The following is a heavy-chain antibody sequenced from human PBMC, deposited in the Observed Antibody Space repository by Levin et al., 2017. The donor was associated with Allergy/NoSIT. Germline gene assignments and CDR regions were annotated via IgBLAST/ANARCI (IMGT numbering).Heavy chain of an antibody. CDR3: ARGGALRQLLMF. D-gene: IGHD2-21*01. J-gene: IGHJ4*02. Sequence: SETLSLTCSVSGASISSGKFYWSWIRQHPGTGPEWIGYIHNSGDTYYRPSLRSRVTISMDTSQNQFSLNLTSVTVADTAVYYCARGGALRQLLMFWGQGTHVSVSS. CDR2: IHNSGDT. CDR1: GASISSGKFY. V-gene: IGHV4-30-4*01.